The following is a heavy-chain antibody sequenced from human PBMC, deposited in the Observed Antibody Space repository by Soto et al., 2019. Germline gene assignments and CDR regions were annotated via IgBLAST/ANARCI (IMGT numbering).Heavy chain of an antibody. CDR3: AKIPQTGNIGRCYFDS. V-gene: IGHV4-39*01. Sequence: SETLSLTCAVSGASTISKTYYWCWVRQDQERGLEWIGSIDSSGPSTYNPTLMRRVTISVDTSKNQFSLRLTSVTAADTGVYFCAKIPQTGNIGRCYFDSRGQGIMVT. J-gene: IGHJ4*02. CDR2: IDSSGPS. CDR1: GASTISKTYY. D-gene: IGHD1-1*01.